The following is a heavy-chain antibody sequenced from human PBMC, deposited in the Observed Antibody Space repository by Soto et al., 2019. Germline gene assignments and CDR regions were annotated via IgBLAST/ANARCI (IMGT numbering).Heavy chain of an antibody. CDR3: ARSHYTYGLLIDY. J-gene: IGHJ4*02. CDR1: GDSITTNGYY. V-gene: IGHV4-39*01. CDR2: VYWTGST. Sequence: SEPLSLTCSVSGDSITTNGYYWGWIRQPPGKGLQWIGNVYWTGSTFSHPSLTSRVFISVDTSKNEFSLRLTSVTAADTAVYYCARSHYTYGLLIDYWGPGTLVTVSS. D-gene: IGHD2-8*01.